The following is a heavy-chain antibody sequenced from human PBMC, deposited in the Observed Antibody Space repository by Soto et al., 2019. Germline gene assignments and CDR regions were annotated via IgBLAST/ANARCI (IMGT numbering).Heavy chain of an antibody. CDR1: GFTFNIFA. Sequence: GGSLRLSCAASGFTFNIFAMSWVRQAPGKGLEWVSTISGGGGGTYYADSVKGRFTISRDNSKNTLYLQMSSLRGEDTAVYYCAKGIVGRYFDLWGRGTLVTVSS. D-gene: IGHD2-21*01. CDR3: AKGIVGRYFDL. J-gene: IGHJ2*01. CDR2: ISGGGGGT. V-gene: IGHV3-23*01.